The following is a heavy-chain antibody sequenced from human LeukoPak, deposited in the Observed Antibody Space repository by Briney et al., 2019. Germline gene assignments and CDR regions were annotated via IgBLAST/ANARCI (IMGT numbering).Heavy chain of an antibody. CDR2: IYYSGST. D-gene: IGHD3-10*01. CDR1: GGSISSSSYY. CDR3: ARDRATYYYYGSGSYNDY. Sequence: PSETLSLTCTVSGGSISSSSYYWGWIRQPPGKGLEWIGSIYYSGSTYYNPSLKSRVTISVDTSKNQFSLKLSSVTAADTAMYYCARDRATYYYYGSGSYNDYWGQGTLVTVSS. V-gene: IGHV4-39*07. J-gene: IGHJ4*02.